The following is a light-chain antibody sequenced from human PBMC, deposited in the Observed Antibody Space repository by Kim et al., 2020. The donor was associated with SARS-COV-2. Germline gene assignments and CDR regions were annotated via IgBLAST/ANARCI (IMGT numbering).Light chain of an antibody. J-gene: IGKJ5*01. V-gene: IGKV1-9*01. Sequence: DIQMTQSPSFLSAFVGDTVTITCRASRIMSNYLAWYQQKPGKAPELLIFGSSTLQCGVPSRFSGGGSGTEFTLTISSLQPEDFGTYYCQQLNNYPMTFGQGTRLEIK. CDR3: QQLNNYPMT. CDR2: GSS. CDR1: RIMSNY.